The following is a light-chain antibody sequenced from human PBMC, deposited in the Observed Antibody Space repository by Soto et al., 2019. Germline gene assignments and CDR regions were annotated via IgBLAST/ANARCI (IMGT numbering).Light chain of an antibody. Sequence: DIQMTHSPSSLSASVGDRVTITARASQSISSYLNWYQQKPGKAPKLLIYAASSLQSGVPSRFSGSGSGTDFTLTISSLQPEDFATYYCQQSYSTPPTFGQGTKVDI. J-gene: IGKJ1*01. CDR2: AAS. V-gene: IGKV1-39*01. CDR3: QQSYSTPPT. CDR1: QSISSY.